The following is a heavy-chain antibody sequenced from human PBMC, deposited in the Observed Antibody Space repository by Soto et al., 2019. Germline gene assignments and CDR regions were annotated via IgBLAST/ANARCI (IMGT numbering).Heavy chain of an antibody. D-gene: IGHD3-3*01. CDR3: ARGYDFWSGYYTAVGSFDY. V-gene: IGHV3-48*03. Sequence: GGSLRLSCAASGFTFSSYEMNWVRQAPGKGLEWVSYISSSGSTIYYADSVKGRFTISRDNAKNSLYLQMNSLRAEDTAVYYCARGYDFWSGYYTAVGSFDYWGQGTLVTVSS. CDR2: ISSSGSTI. CDR1: GFTFSSYE. J-gene: IGHJ4*02.